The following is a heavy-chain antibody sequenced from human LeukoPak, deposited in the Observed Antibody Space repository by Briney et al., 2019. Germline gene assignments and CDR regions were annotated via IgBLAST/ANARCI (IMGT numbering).Heavy chain of an antibody. CDR3: ARGQDYYGSGSYYFDY. CDR2: IIPIFGTA. D-gene: IGHD3-10*01. Sequence: ASVKVSCKASGGTFSSYAISWVRQAPGPGLEWMGGIIPIFGTANYAQKFQGRVTITADESTSTAYMELSSLRSEDTAVYYCARGQDYYGSGSYYFDYWGQGTLVTVS. CDR1: GGTFSSYA. V-gene: IGHV1-69*01. J-gene: IGHJ4*02.